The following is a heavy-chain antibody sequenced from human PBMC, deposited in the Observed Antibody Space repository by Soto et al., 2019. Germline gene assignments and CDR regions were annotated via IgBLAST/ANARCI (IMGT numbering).Heavy chain of an antibody. CDR2: IYYGGST. D-gene: IGHD4-17*01. J-gene: IGHJ1*01. CDR3: ARSLDYGDYEYFQH. Sequence: SETLSLTCTVSGGSISSYYWSWIRQPPGKGLEWIGYIYYGGSTNYNPSLKSRVTISVDTSKNQFSLKLSSVTAADTAVYYCARSLDYGDYEYFQHWGQGTLVTVSS. V-gene: IGHV4-59*01. CDR1: GGSISSYY.